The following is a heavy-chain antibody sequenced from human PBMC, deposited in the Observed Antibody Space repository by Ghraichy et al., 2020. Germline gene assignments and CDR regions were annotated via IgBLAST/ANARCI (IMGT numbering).Heavy chain of an antibody. CDR1: GASISSYY. J-gene: IGHJ4*02. Sequence: SQTLSLTCTVSGASISSYYWSWIRQPPGKGLEWIGYIYYSGSTNYNPSLKSRVTISVDTSKNQFSLKLSSVTAADTAVYYCARGGSWYDYWGQGTLVTVSS. V-gene: IGHV4-59*01. CDR3: ARGGSWYDY. CDR2: IYYSGST. D-gene: IGHD6-13*01.